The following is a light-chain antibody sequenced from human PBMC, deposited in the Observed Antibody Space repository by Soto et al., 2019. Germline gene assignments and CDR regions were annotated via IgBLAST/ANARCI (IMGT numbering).Light chain of an antibody. V-gene: IGKV1-8*01. J-gene: IGKJ1*01. CDR2: AAS. Sequence: IQMTQSPSSLSASTGDRVTITCRASQGISSYLAWYQQKPGKAPKLLIYAASTLQSGVPSRFSGSGSGTDFTLTISCLQSDDFATYYCQQYDNYRAFGQGTKVDI. CDR3: QQYDNYRA. CDR1: QGISSY.